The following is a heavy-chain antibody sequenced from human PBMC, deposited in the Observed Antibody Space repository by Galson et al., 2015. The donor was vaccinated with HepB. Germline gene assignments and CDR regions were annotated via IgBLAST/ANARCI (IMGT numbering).Heavy chain of an antibody. Sequence: SVKVSCKASGDTFNSYIISWVRQAPGQGLEWMGGIIPILGTANYAQNFQDRVTITADKSTSTAYMELSSLRSEDTAVYYCASVMITFGGVIEYYFDHWGQGTLVTVSS. CDR2: IIPILGTA. CDR1: GDTFNSYI. J-gene: IGHJ4*02. V-gene: IGHV1-69*08. CDR3: ASVMITFGGVIEYYFDH. D-gene: IGHD3-16*02.